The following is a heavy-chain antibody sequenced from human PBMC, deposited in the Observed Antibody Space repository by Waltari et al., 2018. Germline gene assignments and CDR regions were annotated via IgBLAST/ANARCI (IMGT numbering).Heavy chain of an antibody. CDR2: VSFDGSNQ. J-gene: IGHJ4*02. CDR1: GFTFSYYA. V-gene: IGHV3-30*04. CDR3: ARDSWSGNYPDWDF. D-gene: IGHD3-10*01. Sequence: QVELVESGGGVAQPGRSLRLSCAASGFTFSYYAMHWVRQAPGKGLEWVAVVSFDGSNQYYADSVKGRFTIPRDNSKNTLYLQMNSLITEDTAVYYCARDSWSGNYPDWDFWGQGTLVTVSS.